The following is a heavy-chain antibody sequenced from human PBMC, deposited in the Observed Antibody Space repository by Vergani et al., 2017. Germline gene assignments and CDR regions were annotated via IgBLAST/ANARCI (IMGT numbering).Heavy chain of an antibody. Sequence: QVHLLESGPGLVKPSQTLSLTCSVSGAYVGSGGYYWSWIRQSPGKGLEWIGYIYSTGSTNYNPSLNSRVTMSVDTSKNQFSLKLRSVTAADTAVYFCARVMYRDEASTGYRLEGMDIWGQGTTVTISS. J-gene: IGHJ6*02. CDR3: ARVMYRDEASTGYRLEGMDI. V-gene: IGHV4-61*08. CDR1: GAYVGSGGYY. D-gene: IGHD3-9*01. CDR2: IYSTGST.